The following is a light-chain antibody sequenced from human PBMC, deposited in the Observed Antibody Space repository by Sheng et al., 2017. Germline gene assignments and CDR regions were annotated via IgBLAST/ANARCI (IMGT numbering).Light chain of an antibody. J-gene: IGKJ2*01. CDR3: QQYGSSPRT. Sequence: EIVLTQSPATQSLSPGERATLSCRASQSVRSYLAWYQQKPGQAPRLLISNASYRATAIPDRFAGGGSGTVFTLTISRLEPEDSAVYYCQQYGSSPRTFGQGTKLEVK. V-gene: IGKV3-20*01. CDR2: NAS. CDR1: QSVRSY.